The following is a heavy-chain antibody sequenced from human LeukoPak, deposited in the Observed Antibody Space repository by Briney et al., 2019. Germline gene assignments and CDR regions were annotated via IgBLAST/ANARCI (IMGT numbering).Heavy chain of an antibody. Sequence: ASVKVSCKTSGYTFTRYAMQWVRQAPGQRLEWMGWINAGNGDTKYSQKFQGRVTITRDTSASTVFMELSSLRSEDTAVYYCARGPPYSSGWYDYYFDYWGQGTLVTVSS. J-gene: IGHJ4*02. CDR1: GYTFTRYA. V-gene: IGHV1-3*01. CDR3: ARGPPYSSGWYDYYFDY. D-gene: IGHD6-19*01. CDR2: INAGNGDT.